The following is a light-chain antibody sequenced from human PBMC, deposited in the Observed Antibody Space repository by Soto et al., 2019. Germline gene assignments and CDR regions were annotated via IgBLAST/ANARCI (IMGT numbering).Light chain of an antibody. CDR3: QTWGTGPWV. V-gene: IGLV4-69*01. Sequence: QSVRTQSPSASASLGASVKLTCTLSSGHSNYAIAWHQQQPEKGPRYLMKLNSGGSHSKGDGIPDRFSGSSSGAERYLTISSLQYEDEADYYCQTWGTGPWVFGGGTKLTVL. CDR1: SGHSNYA. J-gene: IGLJ3*02. CDR2: LNSGGSH.